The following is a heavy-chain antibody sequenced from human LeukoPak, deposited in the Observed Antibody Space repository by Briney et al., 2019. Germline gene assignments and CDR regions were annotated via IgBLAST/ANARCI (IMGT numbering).Heavy chain of an antibody. CDR1: VYTFTSYG. CDR2: ISAYNGNT. Sequence: ASVRVSCKASVYTFTSYGISWVRQAPGQGLEWMGWISAYNGNTNYAQKLQGRVTMTTDTSTSTAYMEVRSLRSDDTAVYYCARDLNDELPWNWGQGTLVTVSS. V-gene: IGHV1-18*01. J-gene: IGHJ4*02. D-gene: IGHD1-26*01. CDR3: ARDLNDELPWN.